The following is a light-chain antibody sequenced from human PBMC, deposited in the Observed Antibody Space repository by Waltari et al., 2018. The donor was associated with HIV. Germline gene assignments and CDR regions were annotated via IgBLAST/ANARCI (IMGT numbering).Light chain of an antibody. J-gene: IGLJ1*01. V-gene: IGLV2-11*01. CDR3: RSYAGTYTYV. CDR1: SLDIGYFDY. CDR2: EVS. Sequence: QSALTQPRSVSGSPGQSVPISCTGTSLDIGYFDYVSCYQQYPGKAPKVIIYEVSQLPSGVPDRFTDSKSGITASLTSSGLQDEDEADYYCRSYAGTYTYVFGTGTTVTVL.